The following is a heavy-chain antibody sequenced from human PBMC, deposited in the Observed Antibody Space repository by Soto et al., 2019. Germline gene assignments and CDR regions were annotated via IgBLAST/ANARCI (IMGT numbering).Heavy chain of an antibody. D-gene: IGHD2-15*01. Sequence: VQLVESGGGMVQPGGSLRLSCAASGFTFSGYGMHWVRQSPGEGLEWVAILANDGSYQYYAESVKGRFTISRDNSKNTLYLQMDSLRPEDTAVYYCARSIGGSSYYPPDYWGQGTLVTVSS. CDR1: GFTFSGYG. V-gene: IGHV3-30*03. CDR3: ARSIGGSSYYPPDY. J-gene: IGHJ4*02. CDR2: LANDGSYQ.